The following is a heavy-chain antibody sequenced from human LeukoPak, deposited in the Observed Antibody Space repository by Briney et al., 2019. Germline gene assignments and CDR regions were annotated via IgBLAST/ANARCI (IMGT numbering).Heavy chain of an antibody. CDR2: ISGSGGGT. Sequence: PGGSLRLSCAASGFFFSTYAMSWVRQAPGKGLEWVSAISGSGGGTYYADSVKGRFTISRDNSKNTLYLQMNSLRAEDTAVYYCAKASAMIVVVSKHFDYWGQGTLVTVSS. CDR3: AKASAMIVVVSKHFDY. J-gene: IGHJ4*02. D-gene: IGHD3-22*01. CDR1: GFFFSTYA. V-gene: IGHV3-23*01.